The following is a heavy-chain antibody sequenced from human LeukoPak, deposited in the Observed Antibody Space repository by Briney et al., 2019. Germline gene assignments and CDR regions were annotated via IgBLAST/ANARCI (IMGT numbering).Heavy chain of an antibody. Sequence: SETLSLTCDVSGYSIRTGYYWGWVRQPPGKDLEWIGSVYHSGSTYYNPSLQSRVNILVDTSKNQFSLSLISVTAADTAVYYCARSYFSVGAFDIWGQGTMVTVSS. J-gene: IGHJ3*02. V-gene: IGHV4-38-2*01. CDR1: GYSIRTGYY. D-gene: IGHD2/OR15-2a*01. CDR3: ARSYFSVGAFDI. CDR2: VYHSGST.